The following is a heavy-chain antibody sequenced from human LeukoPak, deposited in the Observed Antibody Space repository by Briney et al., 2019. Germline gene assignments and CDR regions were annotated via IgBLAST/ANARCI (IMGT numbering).Heavy chain of an antibody. Sequence: SETLSLTCTVSGGSISNYYWSWLRQPPGKGLEWIGYIYYSGSTYYNPSLRSRVTISVDMSKNQFSLNLNSVTAPDTAVYYCARALSGTYGLFQHWGQGSLVTVSS. CDR1: GGSISNYY. J-gene: IGHJ1*01. D-gene: IGHD1-26*01. CDR2: IYYSGST. V-gene: IGHV4-59*01. CDR3: ARALSGTYGLFQH.